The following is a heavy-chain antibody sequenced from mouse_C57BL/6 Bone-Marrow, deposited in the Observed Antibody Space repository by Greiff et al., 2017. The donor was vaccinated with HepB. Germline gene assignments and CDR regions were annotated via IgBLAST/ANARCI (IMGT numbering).Heavy chain of an antibody. CDR3: ARFEGDLAWFAY. CDR1: GYTFTSYG. D-gene: IGHD3-3*01. J-gene: IGHJ3*01. Sequence: QVQLKESGAELARPGASVKLSCKASGYTFTSYGISWVKQRTGQGLEWIGEIYPRSGNTYYNEKFKGKATLTADKSSSTAYMELRSLTSEDSAVYFCARFEGDLAWFAYWGQGTLVTVSA. CDR2: IYPRSGNT. V-gene: IGHV1-81*01.